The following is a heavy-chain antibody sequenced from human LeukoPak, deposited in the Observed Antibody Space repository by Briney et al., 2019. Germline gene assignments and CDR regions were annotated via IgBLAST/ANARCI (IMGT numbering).Heavy chain of an antibody. D-gene: IGHD3-22*01. J-gene: IGHJ3*02. Sequence: GGSLRLSCAASGFTFDDYGMSWVRQAPGKGLEWVSGINWNGGSTGYADSVKGRFTISRDNAKNSLYLQMNSLRAEDTASYYCARGASYYYDSSGHDAFDIWGQGTMVTVSS. CDR2: INWNGGST. CDR3: ARGASYYYDSSGHDAFDI. V-gene: IGHV3-20*04. CDR1: GFTFDDYG.